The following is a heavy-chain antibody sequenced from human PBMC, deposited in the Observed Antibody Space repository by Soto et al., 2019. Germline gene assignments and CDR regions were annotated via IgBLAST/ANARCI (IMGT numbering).Heavy chain of an antibody. J-gene: IGHJ6*03. CDR3: GRALYGYRYSGSYHYMDV. CDR2: ISSRSSTI. D-gene: IGHD5-18*01. V-gene: IGHV3-48*01. CDR1: GFTFSSYS. Sequence: GGSLRLSCVVSGFTFSSYSMNWVRQAPGKGPEWVSHISSRSSTIYYADSVKGRFTISRDNAKNSLFLQMNSLRGEDTAVYYCGRALYGYRYSGSYHYMDVWGKGTTVTVSS.